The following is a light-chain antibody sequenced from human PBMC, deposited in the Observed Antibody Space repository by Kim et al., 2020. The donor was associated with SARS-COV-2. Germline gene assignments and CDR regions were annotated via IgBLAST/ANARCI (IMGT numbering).Light chain of an antibody. Sequence: GQKATISCSGSNSNIGHNYVSWYQQLPGTAPKLLIYDNNKRPSGIPDRFSGSKSGTSATLAITGLQTGDEADYYCGTWDSRLSAVVFGGGTQLTVL. CDR2: DNN. J-gene: IGLJ3*02. CDR1: NSNIGHNY. V-gene: IGLV1-51*01. CDR3: GTWDSRLSAVV.